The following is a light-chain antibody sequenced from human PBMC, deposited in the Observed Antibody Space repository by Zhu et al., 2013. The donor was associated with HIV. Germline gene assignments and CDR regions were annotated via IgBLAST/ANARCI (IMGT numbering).Light chain of an antibody. V-gene: IGKV3-11*01. Sequence: EIVLTQSPVTLSVSPGERVILSCRASQSISSNLAWYQHKPGQAPRLLIFGASTRATGIPARFSAYGSGTDYTLTISSLEPEDFAVYYCQHRSNWPSFGGGTKVDIK. CDR2: GAS. CDR3: QHRSNWPS. J-gene: IGKJ4*01. CDR1: QSISSN.